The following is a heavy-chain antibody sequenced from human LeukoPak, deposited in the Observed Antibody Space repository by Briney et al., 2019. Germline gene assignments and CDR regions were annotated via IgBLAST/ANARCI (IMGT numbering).Heavy chain of an antibody. D-gene: IGHD3-22*01. Sequence: GGSLGLSCAASGFIFTNYNLNGVRLAPGKGLEWISSITSSSYMFYSDSVKGRFTISRDNTKNSLYLQMNSLRPEDTAVYYCARDRYFSDSSGYPYDIWGQGTMVTVSS. CDR1: GFIFTNYN. CDR3: ARDRYFSDSSGYPYDI. J-gene: IGHJ3*02. V-gene: IGHV3-21*01. CDR2: ITSSSYM.